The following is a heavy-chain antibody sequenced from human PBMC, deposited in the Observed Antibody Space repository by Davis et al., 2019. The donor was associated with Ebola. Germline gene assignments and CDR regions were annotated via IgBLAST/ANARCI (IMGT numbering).Heavy chain of an antibody. Sequence: SLKISCAASGFAFGDYAMHWIRQAPGKGLEWVSGISWNRASIAYADSVKGRFIISRDNSKNTLYLHMNRLRPEDTAVYYCASGSGSLDWGQGTLVTVSS. CDR1: GFAFGDYA. CDR2: ISWNRASI. V-gene: IGHV3-9*01. CDR3: ASGSGSLD. D-gene: IGHD3-10*01. J-gene: IGHJ4*02.